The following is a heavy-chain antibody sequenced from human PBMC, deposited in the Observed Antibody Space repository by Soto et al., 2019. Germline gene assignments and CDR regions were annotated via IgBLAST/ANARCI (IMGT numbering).Heavy chain of an antibody. Sequence: SETLSLTCSVSGGSISTGDHYWTWIRQPPGKGLEWLAEINHSGITNYNPSVESRVSMSVDTSKNQFSLRLYSVTAADTAVYYCVRGPYNYNSRYFDYWGQGTLVTVSS. CDR2: INHSGIT. D-gene: IGHD1-1*01. J-gene: IGHJ4*02. CDR1: GGSISTGDHY. V-gene: IGHV4-61*08. CDR3: VRGPYNYNSRYFDY.